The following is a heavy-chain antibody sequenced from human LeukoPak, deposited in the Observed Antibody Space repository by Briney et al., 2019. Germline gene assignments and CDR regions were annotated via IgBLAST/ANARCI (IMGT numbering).Heavy chain of an antibody. Sequence: GGSLRLSCAASGFTFSSYAMSWVRQAPGKGLEWVSAISGSGGSTYYADSVKGRFTISRDNSKNTLYLRMNSLRAEDTAVYYCAKDPTFGSWADYWGQGTLVTVSS. CDR3: AKDPTFGSWADY. V-gene: IGHV3-23*01. J-gene: IGHJ4*02. CDR1: GFTFSSYA. D-gene: IGHD6-13*01. CDR2: ISGSGGST.